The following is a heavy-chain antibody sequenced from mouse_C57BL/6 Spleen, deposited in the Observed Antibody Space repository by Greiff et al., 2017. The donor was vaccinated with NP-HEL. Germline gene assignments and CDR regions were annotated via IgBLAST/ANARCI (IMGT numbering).Heavy chain of an antibody. Sequence: QVHVKQSGAELVRPGASVTLSCKASGYTFTDYEMHWVKQTPVHGLEWIGAIDPETGGTAYNQKFKGKAILTADKSSSTAYMELRSLTSEDSAVYYCTRDYGRPYWGQGTLVTVSA. D-gene: IGHD1-1*01. CDR1: GYTFTDYE. CDR3: TRDYGRPY. J-gene: IGHJ3*01. CDR2: IDPETGGT. V-gene: IGHV1-15*01.